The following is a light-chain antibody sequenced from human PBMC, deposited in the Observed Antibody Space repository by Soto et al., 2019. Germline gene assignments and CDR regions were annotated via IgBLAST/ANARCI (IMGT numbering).Light chain of an antibody. J-gene: IGLJ1*01. CDR1: SGDVGGYNY. V-gene: IGLV2-14*01. CDR2: EVS. Sequence: QSALTQPASVSGSPGQSITISCTGTSGDVGGYNYVSWYQQHPGKTPKLMIYEVSNRHSGVSNRFSGSKSGNTASLTISGLQAEDEADYYCSSYTGSNTRYVFGTGTKVTVL. CDR3: SSYTGSNTRYV.